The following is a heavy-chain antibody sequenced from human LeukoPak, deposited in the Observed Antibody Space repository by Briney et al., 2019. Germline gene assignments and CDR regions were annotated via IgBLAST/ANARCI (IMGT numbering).Heavy chain of an antibody. Sequence: PSETLSLTCTVSGGSISSSSYYWGWIRQPPGKGREWIGSIYYSGSTYYNPSLKSRVTISVDTSKNQFSLKLSSVTAADTAVYYCARGLRYFDYYFDYWGQGTLVTVSS. V-gene: IGHV4-39*01. J-gene: IGHJ4*02. CDR1: GGSISSSSYY. CDR2: IYYSGST. D-gene: IGHD3-9*01. CDR3: ARGLRYFDYYFDY.